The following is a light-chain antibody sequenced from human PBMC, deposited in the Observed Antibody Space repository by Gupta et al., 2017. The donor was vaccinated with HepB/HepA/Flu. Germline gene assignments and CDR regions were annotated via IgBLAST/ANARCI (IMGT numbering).Light chain of an antibody. Sequence: DLKLPQSPSSLSASAGDRVPLTCQATQDISNYLHWYQQKPGKAPKLLIYDASSLETGVPERFSGSGSGTEFTVTISRLEPEDIATYYCQQYGNSPITFGGGTQVEIK. CDR2: DAS. V-gene: IGKV1-33*01. J-gene: IGKJ4*01. CDR1: QDISNY. CDR3: QQYGNSPIT.